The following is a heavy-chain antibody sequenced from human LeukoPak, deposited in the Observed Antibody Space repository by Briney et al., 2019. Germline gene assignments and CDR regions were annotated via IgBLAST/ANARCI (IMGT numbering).Heavy chain of an antibody. Sequence: GGSLRLSCAASGFTFSDYYMSWIRRAPGKGLEWVSDISGSGSTIYYADSAKGRFTISRDNAKNSLYLQMNSLRAEDTAVYYCARDSTPLEYSSGYYPDAFDIWGQGTMVTVSS. V-gene: IGHV3-11*01. CDR1: GFTFSDYY. CDR2: ISGSGSTI. D-gene: IGHD3-22*01. J-gene: IGHJ3*02. CDR3: ARDSTPLEYSSGYYPDAFDI.